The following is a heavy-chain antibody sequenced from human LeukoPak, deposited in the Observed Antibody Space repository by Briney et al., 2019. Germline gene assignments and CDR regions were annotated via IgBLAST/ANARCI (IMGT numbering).Heavy chain of an antibody. CDR2: ISTYNGNT. D-gene: IGHD4-17*01. Sequence: ASVKVSFKASGYTFTSYVINWVRQAPGQGLEWMGWISTYNGNTNYAQELQGRVTITTNTSTTTAYMELRSLRSDDTAMYYCAREGPYGDYSDYWGQGTLVTVSS. CDR3: AREGPYGDYSDY. J-gene: IGHJ4*02. CDR1: GYTFTSYV. V-gene: IGHV1-18*01.